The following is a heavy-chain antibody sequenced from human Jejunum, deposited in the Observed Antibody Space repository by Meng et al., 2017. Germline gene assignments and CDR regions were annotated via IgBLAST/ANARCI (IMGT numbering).Heavy chain of an antibody. V-gene: IGHV4-61*01. CDR2: MYFSGST. D-gene: IGHD3-22*01. Sequence: VQLDESGPGLVRPSATLSLTCTISGGSVNSGSYYWSWIRQPPGKGLEWIGYMYFSGSTNYNASLKSRVTISVDTSKKQFSLKLTSVTAADTAVYYCARGHFDKYFDSWGQGTLVTVSS. CDR3: ARGHFDKYFDS. CDR1: GGSVNSGSYY. J-gene: IGHJ4*02.